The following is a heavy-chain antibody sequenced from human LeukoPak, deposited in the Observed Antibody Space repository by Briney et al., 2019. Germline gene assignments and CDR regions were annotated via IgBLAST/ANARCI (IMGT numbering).Heavy chain of an antibody. CDR3: ARDKGLGGSYYKPNWFDP. J-gene: IGHJ5*02. Sequence: SQTLSLTCTVSGGSISSGSYYWSWIRQPAGKGLEWIGRIYTSGSTNYNPSLKSRVTISVDTSKNQFSLKLSSVTAADTALYYCARDKGLGGSYYKPNWFDPWGQGTLVTVSS. CDR1: GGSISSGSYY. D-gene: IGHD1-26*01. V-gene: IGHV4-61*02. CDR2: IYTSGST.